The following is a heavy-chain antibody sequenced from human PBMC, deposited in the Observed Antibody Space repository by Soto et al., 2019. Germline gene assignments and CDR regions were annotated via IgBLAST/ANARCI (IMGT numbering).Heavy chain of an antibody. CDR1: GYTFTSYD. D-gene: IGHD2-8*01. CDR3: ARGGIPGYCTNGVCSIHWPFEY. V-gene: IGHV1-8*01. Sequence: ASVKVSCKASGYTFTSYDINCVRQATGQGLEWMGWMNPNSGNTGYAQKFQGRVTMTRNTSISTAYMELSSLRSEDTAVYYCARGGIPGYCTNGVCSIHWPFEYWGKGTLVPVSP. J-gene: IGHJ4*02. CDR2: MNPNSGNT.